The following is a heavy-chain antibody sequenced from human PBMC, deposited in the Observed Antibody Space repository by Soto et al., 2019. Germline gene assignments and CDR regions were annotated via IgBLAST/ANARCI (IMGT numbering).Heavy chain of an antibody. V-gene: IGHV3-23*01. J-gene: IGHJ4*02. CDR3: AKLLVGITAAGNLDY. Sequence: GGSLRLSCAASGFIFSNYAMSWVRQAPGKGLEWVSAISVGGTYYADSVKGRFTISRDNSKNTLYLQMNSLRVEDTAVYFCAKLLVGITAAGNLDYWGQGTLVTVSS. CDR2: ISVGGT. D-gene: IGHD6-13*01. CDR1: GFIFSNYA.